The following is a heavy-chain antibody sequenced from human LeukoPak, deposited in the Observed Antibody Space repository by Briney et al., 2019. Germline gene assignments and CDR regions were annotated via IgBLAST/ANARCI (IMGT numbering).Heavy chain of an antibody. CDR1: GFTFSSYG. Sequence: GGSLRLSCAASGFTFSSYGMHWVRQAPGKGLEWVAFIRYDGSNKYYADSVKGRFTISRDNSKNTLYLRMNSLRAEDTAVYYCAKDRTTMVRGVIIGSAFDIWGQGTMVTVSS. J-gene: IGHJ3*02. V-gene: IGHV3-30*02. CDR3: AKDRTTMVRGVIIGSAFDI. CDR2: IRYDGSNK. D-gene: IGHD3-10*01.